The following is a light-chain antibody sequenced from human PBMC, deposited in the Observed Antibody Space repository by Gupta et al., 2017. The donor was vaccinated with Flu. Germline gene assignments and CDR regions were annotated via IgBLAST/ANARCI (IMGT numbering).Light chain of an antibody. CDR3: AAWDDSLSGRV. CDR1: SSNIGSNY. CDR2: RNN. V-gene: IGLV1-47*01. Sequence: SSSNIGSNYVYWYQQIPGTAPKLLIYRNNPRPSGVPDRFSGSKSGTSASLAISGLRSEDEADYHCAAWDDSLSGRVFGGGTKLTVL. J-gene: IGLJ3*02.